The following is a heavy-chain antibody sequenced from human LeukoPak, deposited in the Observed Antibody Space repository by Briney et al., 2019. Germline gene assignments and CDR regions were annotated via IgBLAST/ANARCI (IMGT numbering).Heavy chain of an antibody. CDR3: AKSRSGSANWALRIFDN. Sequence: PGGSLRLSCVVSGFSFASEAMSWVRQSPGRGLEWVSSISPGGGTTYYADSVKGRFTISRDNSKNTLYVQMNSLRAEDTAIYYCAKSRSGSANWALRIFDNWGQGTPVTVSS. V-gene: IGHV3-23*01. J-gene: IGHJ4*02. CDR2: ISPGGGTT. D-gene: IGHD3-10*01. CDR1: GFSFASEA.